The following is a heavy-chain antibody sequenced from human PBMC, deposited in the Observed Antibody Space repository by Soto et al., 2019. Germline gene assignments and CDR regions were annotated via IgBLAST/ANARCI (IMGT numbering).Heavy chain of an antibody. J-gene: IGHJ4*02. Sequence: QVHLVQSGAEVKKPGASVKVSCKASGYSFTGNSMHWVRQAPGQGLEWMGWINPNNGGTNYAQKFQGRVTMTRDTSFSTAYMDLSRLRSDDTAVYYCAMPRGGVVYWGQGTLVTVSS. D-gene: IGHD3-10*01. CDR1: GYSFTGNS. CDR2: INPNNGGT. CDR3: AMPRGGVVY. V-gene: IGHV1-2*02.